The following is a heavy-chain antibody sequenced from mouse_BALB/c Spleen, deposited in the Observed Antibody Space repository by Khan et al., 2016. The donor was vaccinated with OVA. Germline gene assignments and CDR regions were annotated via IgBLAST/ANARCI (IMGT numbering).Heavy chain of an antibody. CDR3: ARWGGNFPSYAMDY. CDR1: GYTFTNYY. V-gene: IGHV1S56*01. CDR2: IYPGNVNS. J-gene: IGHJ4*01. Sequence: QVQLQQSGPELVKPGASVKISCKASGYTFTNYYIHWVKQRPGQGLEWIGWIYPGNVNSGYNEKFKGKATLTAEKSSSTAYMQLSSLTSEDSAVYFCARWGGNFPSYAMDYWGQGTSVTVSS. D-gene: IGHD2-1*01.